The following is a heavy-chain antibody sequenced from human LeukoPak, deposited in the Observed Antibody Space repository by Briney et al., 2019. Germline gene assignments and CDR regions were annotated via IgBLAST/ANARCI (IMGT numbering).Heavy chain of an antibody. CDR3: ARDPKQGWYDY. Sequence: PGGSLRLSFAASGFTFSNYLMHWVRQAPGKGLVWVSRINSDGSSTSYADSVKGRFTISRDNAKNTLYLQMNSLRAEDTAVYYCARDPKQGWYDYWGQGILVTVSS. J-gene: IGHJ4*02. D-gene: IGHD6-19*01. CDR2: INSDGSST. V-gene: IGHV3-74*01. CDR1: GFTFSNYL.